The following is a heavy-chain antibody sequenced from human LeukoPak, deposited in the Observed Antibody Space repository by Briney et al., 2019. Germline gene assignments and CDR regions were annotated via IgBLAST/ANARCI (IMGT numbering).Heavy chain of an antibody. CDR3: ARDRGDY. V-gene: IGHV3-48*02. J-gene: IGHJ4*02. CDR1: GFTFSGYS. D-gene: IGHD3-10*01. CDR2: ISTGSSTI. Sequence: GGSLRLSCAASGFTFSGYSMNSVRQAPGKGLQWISFISTGSSTIYYADSVKGRFTISRDNAKNSLYLQMDSLRDDDTALYYCARDRGDYWGQGTLVTVSS.